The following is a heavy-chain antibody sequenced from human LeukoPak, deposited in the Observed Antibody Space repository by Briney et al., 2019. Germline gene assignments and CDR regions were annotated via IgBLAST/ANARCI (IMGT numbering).Heavy chain of an antibody. V-gene: IGHV3-30-3*02. Sequence: GGSLRLSCAASGFTFSSYAMHWVRQAPGKGLEGVAVISYDGSNKYYADSVKGRFTISRDNSKNTLYLQMNSLRAEDTAVYYCAKSVDSSGYYRYYYYGMDVWGQGTTVTVSS. CDR3: AKSVDSSGYYRYYYYGMDV. CDR1: GFTFSSYA. J-gene: IGHJ6*02. CDR2: ISYDGSNK. D-gene: IGHD3-22*01.